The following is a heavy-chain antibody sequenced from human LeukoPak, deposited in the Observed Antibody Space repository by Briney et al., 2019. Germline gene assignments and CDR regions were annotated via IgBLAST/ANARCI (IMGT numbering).Heavy chain of an antibody. D-gene: IGHD2-2*01. CDR2: MNPNSGNT. V-gene: IGHV1-8*01. J-gene: IGHJ4*02. Sequence: GASVKVSCKASGYTFTNYDINWVRQAAGQGLEWMGWMNPNSGNTGYAQKFRGRVTMTRNTSISTAYMELSSLKSEDTAVYYCARALRYCSTTSCQYYFDYWGQGTLVTVSS. CDR3: ARALRYCSTTSCQYYFDY. CDR1: GYTFTNYD.